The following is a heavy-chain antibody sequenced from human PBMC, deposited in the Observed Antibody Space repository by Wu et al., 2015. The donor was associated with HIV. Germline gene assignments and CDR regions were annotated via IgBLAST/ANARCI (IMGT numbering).Heavy chain of an antibody. CDR2: TIPHFGVI. Sequence: QVRLMQSGAEVKKPGSSVKISCKASGVSFSNYAVNWVRQAPGQQLEWMGGTIPHFGVINPAQKFKDRLRLTADASTTTVYMDLSGLEFADTAVYYCVGRQKYNPGNVGNFDFWGRGTTGHRLV. V-gene: IGHV1-69*12. J-gene: IGHJ4*03. CDR3: VGRQKYNPGNVGNFDF. D-gene: IGHD1-14*01. CDR1: GVSFSNYA.